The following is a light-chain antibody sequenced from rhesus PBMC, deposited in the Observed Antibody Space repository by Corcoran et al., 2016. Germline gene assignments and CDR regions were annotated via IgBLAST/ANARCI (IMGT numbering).Light chain of an antibody. J-gene: IGKJ4*01. V-gene: IGKV1-66*01. CDR2: YAS. CDR3: RQYSASPLT. CDR1: QVINNF. Sequence: DIQMMQSPSSLSASVGDRVTIICRVSQVINNFLTWYQQKSWKAPKPLIYYASPLETGVPLRLSGSGSGTEYTRTINSLQPEDVATDYCRQYSASPLTFGEGTKVDIK.